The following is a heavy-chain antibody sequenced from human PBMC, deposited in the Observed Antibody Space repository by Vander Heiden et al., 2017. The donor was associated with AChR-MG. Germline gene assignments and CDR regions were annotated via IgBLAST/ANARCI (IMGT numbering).Heavy chain of an antibody. J-gene: IGHJ5*02. CDR1: GFTFNPFS. D-gene: IGHD3-9*01. CDR3: ATNYDILTASPIRFDP. V-gene: IGHV3-30-3*01. Sequence: QVQLVESGGGVVQPGLYLRLACTACGFTFNPFSLHRVRHAPGKGLEWVAVMAYDRTNEYYADSVKGRFTISRDNSKNTLYLQMNSLRPEDTAVYYCATNYDILTASPIRFDPRGQGTLVTVSS. CDR2: MAYDRTNE.